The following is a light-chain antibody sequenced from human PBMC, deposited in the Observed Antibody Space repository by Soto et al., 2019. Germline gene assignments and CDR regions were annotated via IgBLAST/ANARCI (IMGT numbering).Light chain of an antibody. CDR3: QHYNSHSPWT. J-gene: IGKJ1*01. Sequence: DIQMTQSPSTLSASVGDRVTITCRASQSVSTWLAWYQQKPGKAPQVLISMASTLESGVPSRFSGSGSGTEFTLTISSLQPDDFATYYCQHYNSHSPWTFGQGTKVEIK. V-gene: IGKV1-5*03. CDR2: MAS. CDR1: QSVSTW.